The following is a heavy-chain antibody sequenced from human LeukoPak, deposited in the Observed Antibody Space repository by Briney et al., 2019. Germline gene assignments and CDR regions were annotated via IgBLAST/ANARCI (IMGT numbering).Heavy chain of an antibody. Sequence: GGSLRLSCAASGFTFSSYAMHWVRQAPGKGLEWVAVISYDGSNKYYADSVKGRFTISRDNSKNTLYLQMNSLRAEDTAVYYCARGPTVTRLYYYYGMDVWGQGTTVTVSS. CDR1: GFTFSSYA. D-gene: IGHD4-17*01. V-gene: IGHV3-30*04. CDR3: ARGPTVTRLYYYYGMDV. J-gene: IGHJ6*02. CDR2: ISYDGSNK.